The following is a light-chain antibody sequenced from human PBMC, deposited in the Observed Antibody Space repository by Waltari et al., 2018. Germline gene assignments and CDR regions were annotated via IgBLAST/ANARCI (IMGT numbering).Light chain of an antibody. V-gene: IGLV1-44*01. Sequence: QSVLTQPPSASGTPGQGVTISCSGSTSNIGRHYVKWYQRLPGSAPKLLIYTNTQPPSGVPDRFSGSKAVTSAFLAIIGLQSEDEADYYCAAWDASLDVPVFGGGTKLTVL. CDR1: TSNIGRHY. CDR2: TNT. J-gene: IGLJ2*01. CDR3: AAWDASLDVPV.